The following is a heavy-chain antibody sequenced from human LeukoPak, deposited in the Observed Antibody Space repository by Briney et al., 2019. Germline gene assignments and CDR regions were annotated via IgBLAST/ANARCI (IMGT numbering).Heavy chain of an antibody. V-gene: IGHV1-2*02. Sequence: ASVKVSCRASGYTFTGYYMHWVRQAPGQGLEWMGWINPNSGGTNYAQKFQGRVTMTRDTSISTAYMELSRLRSDDTAVYYCARGDYDYVWGSYRGFDPWGQGTLVTVSS. CDR1: GYTFTGYY. CDR3: ARGDYDYVWGSYRGFDP. D-gene: IGHD3-16*02. CDR2: INPNSGGT. J-gene: IGHJ5*02.